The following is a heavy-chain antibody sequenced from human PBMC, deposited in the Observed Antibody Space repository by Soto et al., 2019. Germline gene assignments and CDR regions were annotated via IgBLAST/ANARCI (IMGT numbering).Heavy chain of an antibody. D-gene: IGHD3-10*01. V-gene: IGHV4-34*01. CDR2: INHSGST. CDR3: ARGRFGPAMRWFDP. Sequence: QVQLQQWGAGLLKPSETLSLTCAVYGGSFSGYYWSWIRQPPGKGLEWIGEINHSGSTNYNPSRKIRFTISVDTSKNQFSLKLSSVTAADTAVYYCARGRFGPAMRWFDPWGQGTLVTVSS. CDR1: GGSFSGYY. J-gene: IGHJ5*02.